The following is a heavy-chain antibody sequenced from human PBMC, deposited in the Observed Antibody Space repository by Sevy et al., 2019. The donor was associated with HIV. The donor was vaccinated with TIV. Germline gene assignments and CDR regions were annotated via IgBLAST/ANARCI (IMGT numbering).Heavy chain of an antibody. V-gene: IGHV3-33*01. CDR2: IWYDGSNK. CDR1: GFTFSSYG. D-gene: IGHD5-18*01. Sequence: GGSLRLSCAASGFTFSSYGMHWVRQAPGKGLEWVAVIWYDGSNKYYADSVKGRFTISRDNSKNTRYLQMNSLRAEDTAVYYCARDSNGYSYGSHYYYGMDVWGQGTTVTVSS. CDR3: ARDSNGYSYGSHYYYGMDV. J-gene: IGHJ6*02.